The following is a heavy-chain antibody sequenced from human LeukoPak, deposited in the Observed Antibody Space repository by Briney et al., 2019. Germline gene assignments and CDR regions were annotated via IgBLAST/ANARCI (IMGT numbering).Heavy chain of an antibody. Sequence: GGSLRLSCAASGFTVSSTYLTWVRQPPGKGLEWLAVIYSGGYTYYADSVKGRFFISRDISENLVYLQMRSLSVEDKAVYFCARGRPAHYFDSWGPGTLVTVS. CDR3: ARGRPAHYFDS. V-gene: IGHV3-66*01. CDR1: GFTVSSTY. D-gene: IGHD6-6*01. CDR2: IYSGGYT. J-gene: IGHJ4*02.